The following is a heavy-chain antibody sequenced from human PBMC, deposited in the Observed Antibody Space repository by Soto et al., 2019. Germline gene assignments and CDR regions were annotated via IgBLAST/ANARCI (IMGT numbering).Heavy chain of an antibody. D-gene: IGHD3-10*01. CDR2: IRNKANGYTT. J-gene: IGHJ4*02. Sequence: EVQLVESGGGLVQPGGSLRLSCAASGFTFSDHYMDWVRQAPGKGLEWVGRIRNKANGYTTDYAASVKGRFTISRDDSKSSVYLQLNSLRTEDAAVYYCASAGGPFDFWGQGTLVTVSS. V-gene: IGHV3-72*01. CDR3: ASAGGPFDF. CDR1: GFTFSDHY.